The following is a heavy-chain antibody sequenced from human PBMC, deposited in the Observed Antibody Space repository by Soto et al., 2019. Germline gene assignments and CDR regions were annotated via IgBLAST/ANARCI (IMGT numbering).Heavy chain of an antibody. Sequence: QVQLQESGPGLVKPSQTLSLTCTVSGGSISSGGYYWSWIRQHPGKGLEWIGYIYYSGSTYYNPSLKSPVTISLDTAKNQFSVKLGSVTAADTAVYDCARSFGVAAAGPFDYWRQRNLVTVSS. J-gene: IGHJ4*02. CDR3: ARSFGVAAAGPFDY. V-gene: IGHV4-31*01. CDR2: IYYSGST. CDR1: GGSISSGGYY. D-gene: IGHD6-13*01.